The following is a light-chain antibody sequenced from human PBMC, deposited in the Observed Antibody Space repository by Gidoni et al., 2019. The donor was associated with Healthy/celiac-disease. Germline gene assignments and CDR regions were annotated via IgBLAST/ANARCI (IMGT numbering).Light chain of an antibody. CDR3: SSYTSSSTRVV. V-gene: IGLV2-14*01. CDR2: EVS. Sequence: QSALTQPASVSGSPGQSHTISCTGPSSDVGGYHYVSWYQQHPGKAPKLMIYEVSNRPSGVSNRFSGSKSGNTASLTITGLQAEDEADYYCSSYTSSSTRVVFGGGTKLTVL. CDR1: SSDVGGYHY. J-gene: IGLJ2*01.